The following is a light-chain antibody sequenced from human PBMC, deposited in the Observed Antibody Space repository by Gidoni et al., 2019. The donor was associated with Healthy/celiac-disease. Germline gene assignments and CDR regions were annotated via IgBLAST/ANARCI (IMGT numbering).Light chain of an antibody. CDR3: QQYGSSPGIT. Sequence: EMVLTQSPGTLSLSPGERATLSCRASQSVSSSYLAWYQQKPGQAPRLLIYGASSRSTCIPDRFSGSGSGTDFTLTISRLEPEDFAVYYCQQYGSSPGITFGGGTKVEIK. J-gene: IGKJ4*01. CDR2: GAS. CDR1: QSVSSSY. V-gene: IGKV3-20*01.